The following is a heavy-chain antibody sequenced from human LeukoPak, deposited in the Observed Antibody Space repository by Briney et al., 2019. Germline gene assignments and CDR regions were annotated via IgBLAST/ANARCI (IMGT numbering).Heavy chain of an antibody. D-gene: IGHD3-22*01. CDR3: ARDSRSVKYYYDSSGYPRTYYFDY. CDR1: GDSVSSNSAA. J-gene: IGHJ4*02. V-gene: IGHV6-1*01. Sequence: SQTLSLTYAISGDSVSSNSAAWNWIRQSPSRGLEWLGRTYYRSKWYNDYAVSVKSRITINPDTSKNQFSLQLNSVTPEDTAVYYCARDSRSVKYYYDSSGYPRTYYFDYWGQGTLVTVSS. CDR2: TYYRSKWYN.